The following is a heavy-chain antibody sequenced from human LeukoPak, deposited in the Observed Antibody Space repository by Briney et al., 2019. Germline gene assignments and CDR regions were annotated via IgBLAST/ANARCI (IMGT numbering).Heavy chain of an antibody. CDR2: IVPIFSEE. V-gene: IGHV1-69*04. J-gene: IGHJ4*02. Sequence: SVKVSCKASGDTFSYYAISWVRQAPGQGLEWMGRIVPIFSEENYAQKFQGRVTLTADKSTTTAYMEVTSLRSEDTAVYFCARTAGTGAFDYWGQGTLVTVSS. CDR3: ARTAGTGAFDY. D-gene: IGHD6-13*01. CDR1: GDTFSYYA.